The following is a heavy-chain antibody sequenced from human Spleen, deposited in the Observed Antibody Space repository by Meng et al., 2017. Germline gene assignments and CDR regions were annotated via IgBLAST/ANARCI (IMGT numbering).Heavy chain of an antibody. CDR1: GYTLTELS. V-gene: IGHV1-24*01. Sequence: SVKVSCKVCGYTLTELSMHWVRQAPGKGLEWMGGFDPEDGETIYAQKFQGRVTMTEDTFTDTAYMELSSLRSEDTAVYYCATFRELQKYYYYYGMDVWGQGTTVTVSS. CDR3: ATFRELQKYYYYYGMDV. CDR2: FDPEDGET. D-gene: IGHD1-26*01. J-gene: IGHJ6*02.